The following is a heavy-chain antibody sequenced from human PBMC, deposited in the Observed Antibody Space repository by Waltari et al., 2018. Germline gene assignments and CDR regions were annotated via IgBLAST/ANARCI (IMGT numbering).Heavy chain of an antibody. V-gene: IGHV4-4*02. CDR3: ASGNGDIEFDY. CDR2: IYHSGTT. Sequence: QVQLQESGPGLVKPSGTLSLTCAVSGGSISSSNWWSWVRQPPGKGLEWIGEIYHSGTTNYNPSLKIRVTISVDKSKNQFSLKLSSVTAADTAVYYSASGNGDIEFDYWGQGTLVTVSS. J-gene: IGHJ4*02. D-gene: IGHD4-17*01. CDR1: GGSISSSNW.